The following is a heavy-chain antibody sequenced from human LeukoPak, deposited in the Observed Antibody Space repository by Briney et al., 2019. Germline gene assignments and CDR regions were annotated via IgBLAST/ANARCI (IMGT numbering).Heavy chain of an antibody. V-gene: IGHV3-23*01. Sequence: GGSLRLSCAASGFTFSSYAMNWVRQAPGKGLEWVSTISGSGGSTYYADSVKGRFTIPRDNAKNTLYLQMNSLRAEDTAVYYCARARRYFDWLPTYWGQGTLVTVSS. CDR3: ARARRYFDWLPTY. CDR1: GFTFSSYA. CDR2: ISGSGGST. D-gene: IGHD3-9*01. J-gene: IGHJ4*02.